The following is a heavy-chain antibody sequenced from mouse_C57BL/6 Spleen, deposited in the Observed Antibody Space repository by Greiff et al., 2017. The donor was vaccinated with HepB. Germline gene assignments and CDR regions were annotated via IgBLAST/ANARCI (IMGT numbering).Heavy chain of an antibody. V-gene: IGHV1-50*01. Sequence: SGAELVKPGASVKLSCKASGYTFTSYWMQWVKQRPGQGLEWIGEIDPSDSYTNYNQKFKGKATLTVDTSSSTAYMQLSSLTSEDSAVYYCARRLRYPYYAMDYWGQGTSVTVSS. J-gene: IGHJ4*01. CDR1: GYTFTSYW. D-gene: IGHD1-1*01. CDR2: IDPSDSYT. CDR3: ARRLRYPYYAMDY.